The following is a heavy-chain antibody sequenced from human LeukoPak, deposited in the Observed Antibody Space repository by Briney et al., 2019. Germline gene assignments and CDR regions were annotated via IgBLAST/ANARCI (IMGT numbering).Heavy chain of an antibody. J-gene: IGHJ6*02. Sequence: SETLSLTSTVSGGSISSSSYYWGWIRQPPGKGLERIGSIYYSGSTYYNPSLKSRDTIAVDTYKHQFSLKLSSMAAADTATYYCARVGGLKIRGFMIFFGLRGYYSGMDVWGQGTTVSVSS. CDR2: IYYSGST. V-gene: IGHV4-39*01. CDR1: GGSISSSSYY. CDR3: ARVGGLKIRGFMIFFGLRGYYSGMDV. D-gene: IGHD3-10*01.